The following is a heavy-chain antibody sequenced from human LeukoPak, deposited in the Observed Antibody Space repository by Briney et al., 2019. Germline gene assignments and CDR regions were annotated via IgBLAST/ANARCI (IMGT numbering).Heavy chain of an antibody. Sequence: ASVKVSCKASGGTFDSYAISWVRQAPGQGLEWVGRIIPVVGVPNYAQKFQDRVTMSADKSTGTTYMVLSSLRSEDTALFYCARDEAGDDSGAFDIWGQGTMVTVSS. V-gene: IGHV1-69*04. J-gene: IGHJ3*02. CDR1: GGTFDSYA. CDR3: ARDEAGDDSGAFDI. CDR2: IIPVVGVP. D-gene: IGHD5-24*01.